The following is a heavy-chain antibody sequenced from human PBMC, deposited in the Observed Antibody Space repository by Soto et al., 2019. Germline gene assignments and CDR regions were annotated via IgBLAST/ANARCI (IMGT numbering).Heavy chain of an antibody. CDR1: GFIFSSYE. J-gene: IGHJ6*02. Sequence: PGGSLRLSCAGSGFIFSSYEFPWVRLAPGKGLEWVSYSSHGGGTTYYGDSVKGRFSISTDDAKGSLYLQMNSLRAEDTAVYFCARKSQWLSGYIYHGMDVWGQGTTVTVSS. CDR2: SSHGGGTT. V-gene: IGHV3-48*03. CDR3: ARKSQWLSGYIYHGMDV. D-gene: IGHD6-19*01.